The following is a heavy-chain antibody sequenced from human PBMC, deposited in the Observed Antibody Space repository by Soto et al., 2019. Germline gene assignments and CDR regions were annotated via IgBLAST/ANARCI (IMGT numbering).Heavy chain of an antibody. V-gene: IGHV1-2*02. CDR2: INPNSGGT. CDR3: ARSIVVVPAAPLYYYYYGMDV. J-gene: IGHJ6*02. D-gene: IGHD2-2*01. Sequence: ASVKVSCKASGYTFTGYYMHWVRQAPGQGLEWMGWINPNSGGTNYAQKFQGRVTMTRDTSISTAYMELSRLRSDDTAVYYCARSIVVVPAAPLYYYYYGMDVWGQGTTVTVSS. CDR1: GYTFTGYY.